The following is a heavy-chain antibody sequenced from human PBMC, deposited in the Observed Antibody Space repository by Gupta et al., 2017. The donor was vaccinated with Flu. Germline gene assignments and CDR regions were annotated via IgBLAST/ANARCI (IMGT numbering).Heavy chain of an antibody. D-gene: IGHD3-3*01. J-gene: IGHJ6*03. CDR1: GYTFPSHG. V-gene: IGHV1-18*01. CDR3: ARANFGYMDV. CDR2: ISGYNGDT. Sequence: SCQASGYTFPSHGSSWVRQAPGQGLEWMGWISGYNGDTKYAQKFQGRVTMTIDTSTSTGYMELRSLTSDDTAVYYCARANFGYMDVWGKGTTGPVSS.